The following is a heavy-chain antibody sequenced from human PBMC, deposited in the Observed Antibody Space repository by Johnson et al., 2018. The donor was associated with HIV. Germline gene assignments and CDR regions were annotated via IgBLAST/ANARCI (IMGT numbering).Heavy chain of an antibody. V-gene: IGHV3-30*04. Sequence: QVQLVESGGGVVQPGRSLRLSCAASGFTFSSYAMHWVRQAPGTGLEWVAVISYDGSNKYYADSVKGRFTISRDNSKNTLYLQMNSLRAEDTALYYCAKDIWAYCGGDCSPGSAFDIWGRGTMVTVSS. CDR2: ISYDGSNK. J-gene: IGHJ3*02. CDR3: AKDIWAYCGGDCSPGSAFDI. D-gene: IGHD2-21*01. CDR1: GFTFSSYA.